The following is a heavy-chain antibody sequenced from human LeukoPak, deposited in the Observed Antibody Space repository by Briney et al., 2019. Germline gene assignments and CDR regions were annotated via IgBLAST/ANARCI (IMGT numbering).Heavy chain of an antibody. J-gene: IGHJ4*02. CDR1: GFSFSTYG. D-gene: IGHD1-26*01. CDR2: IRYDGSQN. V-gene: IGHV3-30*02. Sequence: PGGSLRLSCAASGFSFSTYGMHWVRQAPGKELEWVAFIRYDGSQNHLTDSVKGRFTVSRDDSRSTLYLQMDSLTVEDTAVYYCVKAVVGRISNFDFWGQGTLVTVSS. CDR3: VKAVVGRISNFDF.